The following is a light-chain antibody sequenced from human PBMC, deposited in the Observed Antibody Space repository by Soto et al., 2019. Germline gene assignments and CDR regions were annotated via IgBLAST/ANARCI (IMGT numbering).Light chain of an antibody. Sequence: IVLTQSPVTLSVSPGDRATLSCRARQSVGSNLAWYQQRPGRHPSLLSYGASTRATGISARFSGSGSGTEFTLTISSLQSEDFAMSYCQHYSNWPAFGQGTRLDIK. V-gene: IGKV3-15*01. CDR2: GAS. J-gene: IGKJ5*01. CDR1: QSVGSN. CDR3: QHYSNWPA.